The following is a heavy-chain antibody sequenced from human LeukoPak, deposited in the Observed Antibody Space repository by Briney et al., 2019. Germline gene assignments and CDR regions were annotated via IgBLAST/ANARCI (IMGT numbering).Heavy chain of an antibody. D-gene: IGHD4/OR15-4a*01. CDR1: GGTFSSHA. V-gene: IGHV1-69*13. CDR3: ARESPLEYPAMVNDAFDI. J-gene: IGHJ3*02. CDR2: IIPIFGTA. Sequence: VQVSCKASGGTFSSHAISWVRQAPGQGLEWMGGIIPIFGTANYAQKFQGRVTITTDESNRPAYIALSSLRSEDTALYYLARESPLEYPAMVNDAFDIWGQGTMVTVSS.